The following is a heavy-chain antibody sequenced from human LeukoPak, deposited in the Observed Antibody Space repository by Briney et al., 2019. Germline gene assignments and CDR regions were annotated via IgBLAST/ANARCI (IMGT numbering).Heavy chain of an antibody. D-gene: IGHD3-9*01. CDR3: ARGGFDWLLFNYYYYMDV. V-gene: IGHV3-48*04. CDR2: ISSRGSTI. Sequence: PGGSLRLSCAASGFTYSRCSMNWVRQAPGKGLEWFSYISSRGSTIHYADSVKGRFTISRDNAKNSLYLKMNSLRAEDTAVYYCARGGFDWLLFNYYYYMDVWGKGTTVTISS. J-gene: IGHJ6*03. CDR1: GFTYSRCS.